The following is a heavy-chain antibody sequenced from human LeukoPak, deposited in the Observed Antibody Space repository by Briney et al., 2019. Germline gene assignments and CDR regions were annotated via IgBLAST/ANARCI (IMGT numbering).Heavy chain of an antibody. J-gene: IGHJ4*02. CDR2: IYHSGST. CDR1: GGSISSSNW. D-gene: IGHD5-12*01. CDR3: ASDSGYLSLDY. Sequence: TLSLTCAVSGGSISSSNWWSWVRQPPGKGLEWIGEIYHSGSTNYNPSLKSRVTISVDTSKNQFSLKLSSVTAADTAVYYCASDSGYLSLDYWGQGTLVTVSS. V-gene: IGHV4-4*02.